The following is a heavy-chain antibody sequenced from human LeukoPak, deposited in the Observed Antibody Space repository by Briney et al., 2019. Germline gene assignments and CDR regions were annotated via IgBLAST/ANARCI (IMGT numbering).Heavy chain of an antibody. CDR2: INHSGST. CDR1: GESFSGYF. J-gene: IGHJ4*02. CDR3: ARHEVVKKVQEDY. Sequence: SETLSLTCAVYGESFSGYFWNWIRQPPGKGLEWIGEINHSGSTNYNPSLKSRVTISVDTSKNQFSLKLSSVTAADTAVYYCARHEVVKKVQEDYWGQGTLVTVSS. D-gene: IGHD4-23*01. V-gene: IGHV4-34*01.